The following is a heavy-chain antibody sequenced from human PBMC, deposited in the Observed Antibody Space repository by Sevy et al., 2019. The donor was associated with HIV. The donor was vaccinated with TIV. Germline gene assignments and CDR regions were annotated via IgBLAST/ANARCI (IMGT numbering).Heavy chain of an antibody. D-gene: IGHD7-27*01. CDR3: ARALGTVKLGDYWYFDL. V-gene: IGHV3-21*01. J-gene: IGHJ2*01. Sequence: GGSLRLSCAASGFTFSSYSMNWVRQAPGKGLEWVSSISSSSSYIYYADSVKGRFTISRDNAKNSLYLQMNSLRAEDTAMYYCARALGTVKLGDYWYFDLWGRGTLVTVSS. CDR1: GFTFSSYS. CDR2: ISSSSSYI.